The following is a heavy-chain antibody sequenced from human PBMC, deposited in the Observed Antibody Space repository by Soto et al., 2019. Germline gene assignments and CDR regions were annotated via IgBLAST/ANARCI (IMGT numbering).Heavy chain of an antibody. Sequence: WASVKVSCKASGGTFSSYAISWVRQAPGQGLEWMRGIIPIFRTANYAQKFQGRGTITADESTSTAYMELSSLRSEDTAVYYCARVGESSGYRLDYYYGMDVWGQGTTVTVSS. V-gene: IGHV1-69*13. CDR2: IIPIFRTA. CDR1: GGTFSSYA. CDR3: ARVGESSGYRLDYYYGMDV. J-gene: IGHJ6*02. D-gene: IGHD5-12*01.